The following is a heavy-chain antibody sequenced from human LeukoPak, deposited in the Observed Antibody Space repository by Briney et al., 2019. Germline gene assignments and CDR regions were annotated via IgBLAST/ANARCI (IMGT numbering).Heavy chain of an antibody. D-gene: IGHD3-10*01. CDR3: AKDSSSGSSYYFHGMDV. V-gene: IGHV3-7*04. Sequence: GGSLRLSCAASGFTFTNSWMSWVRQAPGKGLEWVANIKPDGSEKYYVDSVKGRFTISRDNAKNSLYLEMNSLRAEDTAVYYCAKDSSSGSSYYFHGMDVWGQGTTVIVSS. J-gene: IGHJ6*02. CDR2: IKPDGSEK. CDR1: GFTFTNSW.